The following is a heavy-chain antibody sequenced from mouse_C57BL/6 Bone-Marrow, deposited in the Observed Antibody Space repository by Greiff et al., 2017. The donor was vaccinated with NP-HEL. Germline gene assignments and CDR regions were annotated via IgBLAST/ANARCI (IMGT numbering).Heavy chain of an antibody. CDR1: GFTFSSYG. J-gene: IGHJ3*01. D-gene: IGHD2-4*01. CDR3: ASVYYDYDVGFAY. CDR2: ISSGGSYT. V-gene: IGHV5-6*01. Sequence: EVNVVESGGDLVKPGGSLKLSCAASGFTFSSYGMSWVRQTPDKRLEWVATISSGGSYTYYPDSVKGRFTISRDNAKNTLYLQMSSLKSEDTAMYYCASVYYDYDVGFAYWGQGTLVTVSA.